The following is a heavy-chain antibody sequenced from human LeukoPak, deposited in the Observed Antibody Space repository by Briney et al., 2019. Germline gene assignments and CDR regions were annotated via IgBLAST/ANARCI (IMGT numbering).Heavy chain of an antibody. CDR2: MNPNSGNT. V-gene: IGHV1-8*01. J-gene: IGHJ6*02. D-gene: IGHD3-9*01. Sequence: GASVKVSCKASGYTFTSYDINWVRQATGQGLEWMGWMNPNSGNTGYAQKFQGRVTMTRNTSISTAYMELSSLRSEDTAVYYCARVLFYDIRDYYGMDVWGQGTTVTVSS. CDR3: ARVLFYDIRDYYGMDV. CDR1: GYTFTSYD.